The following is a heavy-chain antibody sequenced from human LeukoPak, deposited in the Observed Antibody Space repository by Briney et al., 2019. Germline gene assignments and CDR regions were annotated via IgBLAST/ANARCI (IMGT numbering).Heavy chain of an antibody. D-gene: IGHD2-2*01. CDR2: INHSGST. CDR1: GGSFSAYY. Sequence: PSETLSLTCAVYGGSFSAYYWSWTRQPPGKGLEWIGEINHSGSTNYNPSLKSRVTISVDTSKNQFSLKLTSVTAADTAVYYCARGPHLVRHYMDVWGKGTTVTVSS. V-gene: IGHV4-34*01. CDR3: ARGPHLVRHYMDV. J-gene: IGHJ6*03.